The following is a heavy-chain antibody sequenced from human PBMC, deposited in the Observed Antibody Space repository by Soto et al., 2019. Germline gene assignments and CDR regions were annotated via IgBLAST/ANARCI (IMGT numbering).Heavy chain of an antibody. CDR3: ARDKGYCSGGSCYGVDPPYGMDV. CDR1: GFTFSDYY. Sequence: PVGSLRLSCAASGFTFSDYYMSWIRQAPGKGLEWVSYISSSGSTIYYADSVKGRFTISRGNAKNSLYLQMNSLRAADTAVYYCARDKGYCSGGSCYGVDPPYGMDVWGQGTTVTVSS. V-gene: IGHV3-11*01. CDR2: ISSSGSTI. J-gene: IGHJ6*02. D-gene: IGHD2-15*01.